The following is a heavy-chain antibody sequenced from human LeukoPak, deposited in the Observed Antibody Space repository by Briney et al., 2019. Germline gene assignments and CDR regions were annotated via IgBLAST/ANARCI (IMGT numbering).Heavy chain of an antibody. CDR3: AADSDWAFHY. Sequence: PGGSLRLSCAASGFPSRDYVMSWVRQAPGKGLEWVSYINHNAELIYYADSVKGRFTISRDNGKNSLYLQMNSLRDEDTAVYYCAADSDWAFHYWGQGTRVTVSS. D-gene: IGHD2-21*02. J-gene: IGHJ4*02. CDR1: GFPSRDYV. CDR2: INHNAELI. V-gene: IGHV3-48*02.